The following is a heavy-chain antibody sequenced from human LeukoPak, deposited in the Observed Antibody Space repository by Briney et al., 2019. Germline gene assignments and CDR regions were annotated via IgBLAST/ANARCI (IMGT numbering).Heavy chain of an antibody. Sequence: GGSLRLSCVASGFPFSSYWMTWVRQAPGKGLEWVANIKQDGSEKYYVDAVKGRFTISRDNAKNSLYLQMNSLRAEDTAVYYCARGYYYGSGSQFFDYWGQGTLVTVSS. CDR2: IKQDGSEK. CDR1: GFPFSSYW. CDR3: ARGYYYGSGSQFFDY. D-gene: IGHD3-10*01. V-gene: IGHV3-7*01. J-gene: IGHJ4*02.